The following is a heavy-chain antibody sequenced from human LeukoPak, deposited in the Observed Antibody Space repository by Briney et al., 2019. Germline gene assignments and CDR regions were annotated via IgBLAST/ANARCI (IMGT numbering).Heavy chain of an antibody. CDR2: VYYSGNI. Sequence: SETLSLTCAVYGGSFSGYYWSWIRQPPGQGLEWIGSVYYSGNIFHNPSFKSRVTISVDTSKNQFSLELNSVTAADTAVYYCVRHAKVTSFTFAYWGQGTLVTVSS. CDR3: VRHAKVTSFTFAY. CDR1: GGSFSGYY. D-gene: IGHD2-21*02. V-gene: IGHV4-34*01. J-gene: IGHJ4*02.